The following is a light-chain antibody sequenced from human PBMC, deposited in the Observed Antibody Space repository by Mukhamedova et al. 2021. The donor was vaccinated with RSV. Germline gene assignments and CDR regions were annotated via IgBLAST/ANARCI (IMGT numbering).Light chain of an antibody. CDR2: DAS. CDR3: QQRSNWPLT. Sequence: GERATLSCRASQSVSSNLAWYQQKPGQAPRLLIYDASNRATGIPARFSGSGSGTDFTLNISSLEPEDFAVYYCQQRSNWPLTFGG. CDR1: QSVSSN. V-gene: IGKV3-11*01. J-gene: IGKJ4*01.